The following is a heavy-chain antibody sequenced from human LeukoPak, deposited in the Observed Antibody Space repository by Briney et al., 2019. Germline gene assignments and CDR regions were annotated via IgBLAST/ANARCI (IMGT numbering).Heavy chain of an antibody. Sequence: SETLSLTCQVSGGSISSGRHYWSWIRQPAGKGLEWIGRIYTSGSTNYNPSLKSRVTISLDTSKNQFSLKLSSVTAADTAVYYCARVDGSCAGGSCPSGNWFDPWGQGTLVTVSS. V-gene: IGHV4-61*02. CDR2: IYTSGST. J-gene: IGHJ5*02. D-gene: IGHD2-15*01. CDR3: ARVDGSCAGGSCPSGNWFDP. CDR1: GGSISSGRHY.